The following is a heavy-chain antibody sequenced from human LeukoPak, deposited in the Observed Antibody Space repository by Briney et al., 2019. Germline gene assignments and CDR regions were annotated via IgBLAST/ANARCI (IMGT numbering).Heavy chain of an antibody. V-gene: IGHV3-7*01. J-gene: IGHJ6*04. D-gene: IGHD2-2*01. CDR1: GFTFSSYW. CDR2: IKQDGSEK. CDR3: AKGVVPAASTYYYYYYGMDV. Sequence: AGGSLRLSCAASGFTFSSYWMSWVRQAPGKGLEWVANIKQDGSEKYYVDSVKGRFTISRDNAKNSLYLQMNSLRAEDTAVYYCAKGVVPAASTYYYYYYGMDVWGKGTTVTVSS.